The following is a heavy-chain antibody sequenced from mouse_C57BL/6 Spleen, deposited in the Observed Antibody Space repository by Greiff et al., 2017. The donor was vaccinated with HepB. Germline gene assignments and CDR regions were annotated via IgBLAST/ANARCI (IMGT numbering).Heavy chain of an antibody. CDR3: ARWYYGSSYGVDY. D-gene: IGHD1-1*01. Sequence: EVKVVESGGGLVKPGGSLKLSCAASGFTFSDYGMHWVRQAPEKGLEWVAYISSGRSTIYYADTVKGRFTISRDNAKHTRFLQMTRLRSEDTAMYYCARWYYGSSYGVDYWGQGTTLTVSS. V-gene: IGHV5-17*01. J-gene: IGHJ2*01. CDR2: ISSGRSTI. CDR1: GFTFSDYG.